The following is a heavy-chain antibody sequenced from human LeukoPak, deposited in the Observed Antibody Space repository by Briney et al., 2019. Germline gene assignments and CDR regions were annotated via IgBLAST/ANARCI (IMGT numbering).Heavy chain of an antibody. Sequence: GGSLRLSCAASEFVFSDYYMSWVRQAPGKGLEWVSYISSGGDTKYYADSVKGRFTISRDNAKNSLYLQMNSLRAEDTAVYYCARGSFMVRGVIITSWFDPWGQGTLVTVSS. CDR3: ARGSFMVRGVIITSWFDP. V-gene: IGHV3-11*04. CDR2: ISSGGDTK. D-gene: IGHD3-10*01. J-gene: IGHJ5*02. CDR1: EFVFSDYY.